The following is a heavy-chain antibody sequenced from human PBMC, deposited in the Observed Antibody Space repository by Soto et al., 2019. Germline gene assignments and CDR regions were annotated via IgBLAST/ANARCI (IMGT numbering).Heavy chain of an antibody. Sequence: GSGPTLVNPTQTLTLTCTFSGFSLSTSGVGVGWIRQPPGKALEWPALIYWNDDKRYSPSLKSGLTITKDTSKNQVVLTMTNMDPVDTATYYCAHRHNPGGSMWYYFDYWGQGTLVTVSS. CDR2: IYWNDDK. V-gene: IGHV2-5*01. D-gene: IGHD2-21*01. CDR3: AHRHNPGGSMWYYFDY. CDR1: GFSLSTSGVG. J-gene: IGHJ4*02.